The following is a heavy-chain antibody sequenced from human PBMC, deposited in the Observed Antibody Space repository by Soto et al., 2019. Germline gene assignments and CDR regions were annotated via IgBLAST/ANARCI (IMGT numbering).Heavy chain of an antibody. CDR1: GYTFTGYG. CDR2: ISAYNGNT. CDR3: AREWYVAAAGTGDY. V-gene: IGHV1-18*04. J-gene: IGHJ4*02. D-gene: IGHD6-13*01. Sequence: ASVNVSFKASGYTFTGYGISWVRQAPGQGLEWMGWISAYNGNTNYAQKLQGRVTMTTDTSKSTAYMELRSLRSDDTAVYYCAREWYVAAAGTGDYWGQGTLVTVSS.